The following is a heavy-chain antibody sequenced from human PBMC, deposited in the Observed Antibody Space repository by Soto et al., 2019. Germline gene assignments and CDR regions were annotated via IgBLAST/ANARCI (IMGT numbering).Heavy chain of an antibody. Sequence: SETLSLTCTVSGGSISSSSYYWGWIRQPPGKGLEWIGSICYSGSTYYNPSLKSRVTISVDTSKNQFSLKLSSVTAADTAVYYCASGSSTTQTSPFDYWGQGTLVTVSS. CDR3: ASGSSTTQTSPFDY. V-gene: IGHV4-39*01. CDR1: GGSISSSSYY. D-gene: IGHD2-2*01. CDR2: ICYSGST. J-gene: IGHJ4*02.